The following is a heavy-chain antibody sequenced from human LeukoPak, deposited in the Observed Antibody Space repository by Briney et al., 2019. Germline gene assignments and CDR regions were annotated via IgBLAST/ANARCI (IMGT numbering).Heavy chain of an antibody. J-gene: IGHJ3*02. CDR1: GFTFSSYS. V-gene: IGHV3-21*01. CDR2: ISSSSSYI. D-gene: IGHD3-10*01. Sequence: GGSLRLSCAASGFTFSSYSMNWVRQAPGKGLEWVSSISSSSSYIYYADSVKGRFTISRDNAKNSLYLQMNSLRAEDTAVYYCARNLNSSITMVRGVARSDAFDIWGQGTMVTVSS. CDR3: ARNLNSSITMVRGVARSDAFDI.